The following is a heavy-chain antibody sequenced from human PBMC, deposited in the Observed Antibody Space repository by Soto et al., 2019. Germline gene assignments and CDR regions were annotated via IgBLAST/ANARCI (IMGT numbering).Heavy chain of an antibody. CDR1: GYTFTSYG. CDR3: ARYKWNYAIYYYGMDX. J-gene: IGHJ6*02. CDR2: ISDYNGNT. D-gene: IGHD1-7*01. Sequence: GASVKVSCNASGYTFTSYGISWVRQAPGQGLEWMGWISDYNGNTNYAQKLQGRVTMTTDTSTSTAYMELRSLRSYDTAVYYCARYKWNYAIYYYGMDXWGQGTTLTVS. V-gene: IGHV1-18*01.